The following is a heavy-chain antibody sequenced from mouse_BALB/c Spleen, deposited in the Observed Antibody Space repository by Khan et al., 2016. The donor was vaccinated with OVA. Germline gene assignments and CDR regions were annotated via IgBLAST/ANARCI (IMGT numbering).Heavy chain of an antibody. CDR1: GYTFTSYW. D-gene: IGHD1-1*02. CDR3: ARGGYGTSFAF. J-gene: IGHJ3*01. CDR2: IDPSDSKT. Sequence: QVQLQQPGAELVRPGASVKLSCKASGYTFTSYWINWVKQRSGQGLEWSGMIDPSDSKTHYNQMFKDKATLTIDKSSSTAYMQLSSLTSEYSAVYCCARGGYGTSFAFWGQGTLVTVSS. V-gene: IGHV1-61*01.